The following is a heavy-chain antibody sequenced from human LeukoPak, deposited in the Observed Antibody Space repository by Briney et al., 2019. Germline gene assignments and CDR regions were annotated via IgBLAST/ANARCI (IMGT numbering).Heavy chain of an antibody. CDR1: GFTFSSYA. Sequence: GGSPRLSCSASGFTFSSYAMHWVRQAPGKGLEYVSAISSNGGSTYYADSVKGRFTISRDNSKNTLYLQMSSLRAEDTAVYYCVKVPLDDILTGYWVYFDYWGQGTLVTVSS. V-gene: IGHV3-64D*06. J-gene: IGHJ4*02. CDR2: ISSNGGST. D-gene: IGHD3-9*01. CDR3: VKVPLDDILTGYWVYFDY.